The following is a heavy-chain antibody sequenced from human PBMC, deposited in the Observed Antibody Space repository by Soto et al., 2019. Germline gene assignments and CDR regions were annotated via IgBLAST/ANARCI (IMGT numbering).Heavy chain of an antibody. CDR3: ARTRRDDYADSAGWFDP. CDR1: GFTVSSNY. D-gene: IGHD4-17*01. Sequence: GSLRLSCAASGFTVSSNYMSWVRQAPGKGLEWVSIIYSGGSTYYADSVKGRFTISRHDSKNTLYLQMNSLRAEDTAVYYCARTRRDDYADSAGWFDPWGQGTLVTVSS. V-gene: IGHV3-53*04. CDR2: IYSGGST. J-gene: IGHJ5*02.